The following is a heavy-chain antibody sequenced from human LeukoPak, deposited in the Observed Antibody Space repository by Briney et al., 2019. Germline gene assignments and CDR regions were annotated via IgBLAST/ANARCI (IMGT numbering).Heavy chain of an antibody. CDR3: ARDPPHPYYYGSGTFNPSYYFDY. CDR2: IYYNGNT. Sequence: SETLSLTCTVSGGSISSYYWSWIRQPPGKGLEWIGYIYYNGNTNYNPSLKSRVTISVDTSKNQFSLKLSSVTAADTAVYYCARDPPHPYYYGSGTFNPSYYFDYWGQGTLVSVSS. J-gene: IGHJ4*02. CDR1: GGSISSYY. V-gene: IGHV4-59*12. D-gene: IGHD3-10*01.